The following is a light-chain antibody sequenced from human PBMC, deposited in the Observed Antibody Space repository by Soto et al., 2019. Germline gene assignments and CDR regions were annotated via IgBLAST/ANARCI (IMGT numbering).Light chain of an antibody. CDR1: QTVRNNY. J-gene: IGKJ1*01. Sequence: TQSPGTLSLSPGERATLFCRASQTVRNNYLAWYQQRPGQAPRLLIYGASSRATGIPDRFSGSGSGTDFTLTISRLEPEDFAVYYCQQYGSSPRTFGQGTKV. CDR2: GAS. CDR3: QQYGSSPRT. V-gene: IGKV3-20*01.